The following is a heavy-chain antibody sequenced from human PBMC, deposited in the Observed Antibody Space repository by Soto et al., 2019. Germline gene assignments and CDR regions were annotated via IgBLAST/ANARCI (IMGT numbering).Heavy chain of an antibody. Sequence: EVQLLESGGGLVQPGGSLRLSCAASGFTFSSYAMSWVRQAPGKGLEWVSAISGSGGSTYHADSVKGRLTISRDNSKNTLYLQMNSLRAEDTAVYYCAKDSPYSSSSRGYCGMDVWGQGTTVTVSS. D-gene: IGHD6-6*01. V-gene: IGHV3-23*01. CDR1: GFTFSSYA. J-gene: IGHJ6*02. CDR2: ISGSGGST. CDR3: AKDSPYSSSSRGYCGMDV.